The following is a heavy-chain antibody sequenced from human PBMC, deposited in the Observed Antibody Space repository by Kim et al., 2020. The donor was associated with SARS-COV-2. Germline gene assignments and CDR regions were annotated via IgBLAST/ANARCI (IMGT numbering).Heavy chain of an antibody. CDR3: ARGRPFRLDYGGNLDFDY. J-gene: IGHJ4*02. CDR1: GGSFSGYY. D-gene: IGHD4-17*01. V-gene: IGHV4-34*01. CDR2: INHSGIT. Sequence: SETLSLTCAVYGGSFSGYYWSWIRQPPGKGLEWIGEINHSGITNYNPSLKSRVTISVDTSKNQFSLKLSSVTAAVTAVYYCARGRPFRLDYGGNLDFDYWGQGTLVTVSS.